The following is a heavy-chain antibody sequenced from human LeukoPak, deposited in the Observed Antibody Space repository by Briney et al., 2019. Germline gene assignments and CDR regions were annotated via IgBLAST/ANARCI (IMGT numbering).Heavy chain of an antibody. V-gene: IGHV4-38-2*02. CDR1: GFSFTSGHY. Sequence: SETLSLTCSVSGFSFTSGHYWGWIRQPPGTGLEWIGTIYHTGSTNYNPSLRSLLTMSVDTSKNHFSLKLRPVTAADTAMYFCAREVPYYYSLDVWGKRTTVTVSS. CDR2: IYHTGST. J-gene: IGHJ6*03. CDR3: AREVPYYYSLDV.